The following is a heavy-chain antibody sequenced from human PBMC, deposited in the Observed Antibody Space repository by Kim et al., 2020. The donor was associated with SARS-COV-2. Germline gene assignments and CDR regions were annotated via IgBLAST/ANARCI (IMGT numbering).Heavy chain of an antibody. D-gene: IGHD2-21*01. J-gene: IGHJ4*02. Sequence: GSLRLSCAASGFTFRNAWMSWVRQAPGKGLEWVGRIKTKTDGGTTEYAAPVKGRFIISRDDSKNTLYLEMNSLKTEDTAVYYCTTAYCGGDCNFDYWGQGTLVTVSS. V-gene: IGHV3-15*01. CDR1: GFTFRNAW. CDR3: TTAYCGGDCNFDY. CDR2: IKTKTDGGTT.